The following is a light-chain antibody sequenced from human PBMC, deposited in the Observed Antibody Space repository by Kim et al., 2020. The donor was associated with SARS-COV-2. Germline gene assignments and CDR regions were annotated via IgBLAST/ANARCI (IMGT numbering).Light chain of an antibody. CDR3: MQGIHLPPWT. Sequence: ASISCKSRQSILHNTGRACLYWYLHKAGQSPQPLVYDVSGRFSGVPDRFSGSGSGTDFTLKIRRVEAEDVGVYFCMQGIHLPPWTFGQGTKVDIK. J-gene: IGKJ1*01. CDR2: DVS. CDR1: QSILHNTGRAC. V-gene: IGKV2-29*02.